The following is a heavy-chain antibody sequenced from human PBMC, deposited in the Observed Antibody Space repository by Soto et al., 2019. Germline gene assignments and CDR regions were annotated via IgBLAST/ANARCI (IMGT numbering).Heavy chain of an antibody. CDR1: GASIGSGGW. CDR2: IFHDGNT. CDR3: ARHQGWTGPDQ. J-gene: IGHJ5*02. V-gene: IGHV4-4*02. Sequence: SETLSLTCAVSGASIGSGGWWSWVRQPPGKGLEWIAEIFHDGNTNYSPSLKSRVTISVDKSQNQFSLNVYSVTAADTAAYYCARHQGWTGPDQWGQGTLVTVSS. D-gene: IGHD2-8*02.